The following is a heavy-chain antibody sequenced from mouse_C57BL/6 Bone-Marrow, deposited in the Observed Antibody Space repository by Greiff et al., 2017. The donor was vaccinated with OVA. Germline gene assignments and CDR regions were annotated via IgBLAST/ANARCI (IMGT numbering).Heavy chain of an antibody. CDR2: IYPRDGST. J-gene: IGHJ2*01. CDR1: GYTFTSYD. V-gene: IGHV1-85*01. D-gene: IGHD2-3*01. Sequence: VKLQESGPELVKPGASVKLSCKASGYTFTSYDINWVKQRPGQGLEWIGWIYPRDGSTKYNEKFKGKATLTVDTSSSTAYMELHSLTSEDSAVYFCARFEDGYPYYFDYWGQGTTLTVSS. CDR3: ARFEDGYPYYFDY.